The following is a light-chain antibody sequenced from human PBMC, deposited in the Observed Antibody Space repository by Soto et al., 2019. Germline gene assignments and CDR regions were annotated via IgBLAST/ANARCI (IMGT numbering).Light chain of an antibody. V-gene: IGLV2-14*01. CDR1: SSDVGGYKY. J-gene: IGLJ1*01. CDR2: DVT. Sequence: QSALTQPASVSESPGQSITISCTGSSSDVGGYKYVSWYQQHPGKAPKLLIYDVTNRPSGVSNRFSGSKSGYTASLTISGLQSEDEADSYCSSYTSFKTLVFGTGTKVTVL. CDR3: SSYTSFKTLV.